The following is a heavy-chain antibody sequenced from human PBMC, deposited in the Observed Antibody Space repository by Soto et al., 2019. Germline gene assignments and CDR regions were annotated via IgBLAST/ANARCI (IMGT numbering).Heavy chain of an antibody. V-gene: IGHV4-34*01. J-gene: IGHJ6*02. CDR1: GGSFSGYY. D-gene: IGHD2-2*01. CDR2: INHSGST. CDR3: ARDYCSSTSCLYYYYYGMDV. Sequence: PSETLSLTCAVYGGSFSGYYWSWIRQPPGKGLEWIGEINHSGSTNYNPSLKSRVTISVDTSISTAYMELSRLRSDDTAVYYCARDYCSSTSCLYYYYYGMDVWGQGTTVTVSS.